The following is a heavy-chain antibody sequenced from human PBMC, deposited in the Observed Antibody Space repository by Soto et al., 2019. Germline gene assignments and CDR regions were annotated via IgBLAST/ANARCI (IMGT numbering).Heavy chain of an antibody. V-gene: IGHV1-3*01. CDR3: ARDPNDSSAYYHHYYYGMDV. CDR1: GYTFTSYG. J-gene: IGHJ6*02. CDR2: INAGNGNT. D-gene: IGHD3-22*01. Sequence: ASVKVSCKASGYTFTSYGIHWVRQAPGQRLEWTGWINAGNGNTKYSEKFQGRVTITRDTSASTAYLELSSLGSEDTAVYYCARDPNDSSAYYHHYYYGMDVWGQGTTVTVSS.